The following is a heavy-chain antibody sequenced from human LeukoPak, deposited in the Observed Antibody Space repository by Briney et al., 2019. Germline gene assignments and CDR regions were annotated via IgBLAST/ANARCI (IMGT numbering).Heavy chain of an antibody. CDR3: ARRHRTNADAFDI. Sequence: ASVKVSFKASGYTFTIYYMHWVRQAPGQGLEWMGIINPSGGSTSYAQKFQGRVTMTRDMSTSTVYMELSSLRSEDTAVYYCARRHRTNADAFDIWGQGQWSPSLQ. CDR1: GYTFTIYY. V-gene: IGHV1-46*01. CDR2: INPSGGST. J-gene: IGHJ3*02. D-gene: IGHD2-8*01.